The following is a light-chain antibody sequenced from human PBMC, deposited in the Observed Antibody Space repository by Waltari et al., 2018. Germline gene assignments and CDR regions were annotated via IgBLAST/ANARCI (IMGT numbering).Light chain of an antibody. CDR2: KAS. J-gene: IGKJ4*01. CDR1: QSISSW. CDR3: QQYDSYPLT. V-gene: IGKV1-5*03. Sequence: DIQMTQSPSTLSASVGDRVTITCRASQSISSWLAWCHQKPGKAPKLLVYKASSLESGVPSRFSGSGSGTEFTLTISSLQPDDFATYYCQQYDSYPLTFGGGTKVEIK.